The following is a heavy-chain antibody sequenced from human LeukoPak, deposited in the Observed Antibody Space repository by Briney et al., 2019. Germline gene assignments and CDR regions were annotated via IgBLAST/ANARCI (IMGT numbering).Heavy chain of an antibody. V-gene: IGHV1-18*01. J-gene: IGHJ5*02. CDR1: GYTFTSYG. CDR3: ANVPTTVTTPST. CDR2: ISAYNGNT. Sequence: GASVKVSCKASGYTFTSYGISWVRQAPGQGLEWMGWISAYNGNTNYAQKLQGRVTMTEDTSTDTAYMELSSLRSEDTAVYYCANVPTTVTTPSTWGQGTLVTVSS. D-gene: IGHD4-17*01.